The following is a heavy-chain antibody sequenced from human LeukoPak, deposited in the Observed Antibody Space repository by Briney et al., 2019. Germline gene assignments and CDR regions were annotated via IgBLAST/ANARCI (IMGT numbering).Heavy chain of an antibody. D-gene: IGHD4-23*01. J-gene: IGHJ4*02. CDR2: ISYDGSNK. V-gene: IGHV3-30-3*01. CDR1: GFTFSSYA. CDR3: ARDPHDYGGNTFDY. Sequence: PGGSLRLSCAASGFTFSSYAMHWVRQAPGKGLEWVAVISYDGSNKYYADSVKGRFTISRDNSKNTLYLQMNSLRAEDTAVYYCARDPHDYGGNTFDYWGQGTLVTVSS.